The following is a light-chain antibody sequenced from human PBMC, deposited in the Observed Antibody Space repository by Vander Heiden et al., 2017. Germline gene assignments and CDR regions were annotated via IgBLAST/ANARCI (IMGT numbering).Light chain of an antibody. CDR2: SNN. J-gene: IGLJ1*01. V-gene: IGLV1-44*01. CDR3: AAWDDSLNGYV. CDR1: SPNIGSNS. Sequence: QSVLTQSPSASGTPGQRVTISCTGSSPNIGSNSLNWYQQPPGTAPKLLIYSNNQRPSGVPDRFSGSKSGTSASLAISGLQSEDEADYYCAAWDDSLNGYVFGTGTKVTVL.